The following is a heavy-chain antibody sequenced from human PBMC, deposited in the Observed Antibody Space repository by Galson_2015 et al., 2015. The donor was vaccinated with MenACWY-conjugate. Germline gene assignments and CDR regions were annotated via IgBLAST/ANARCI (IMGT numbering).Heavy chain of an antibody. J-gene: IGHJ3*02. CDR2: IKADGSFS. D-gene: IGHD2-2*01. CDR3: ARESAAATNGNSFEI. Sequence: SLRLSCVASGFTFNNYWMHWVRQPPGKGLEWISYIKADGSFSNYADSVKGRFTISTDNAKNMVYLQMDGLGDEDTAVYFCARESAAATNGNSFEIWGLGTMLTVSS. V-gene: IGHV3-74*01. CDR1: GFTFNNYW.